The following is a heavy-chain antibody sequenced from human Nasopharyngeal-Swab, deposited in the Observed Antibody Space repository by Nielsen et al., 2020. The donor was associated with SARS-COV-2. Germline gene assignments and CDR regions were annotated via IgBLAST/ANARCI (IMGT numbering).Heavy chain of an antibody. CDR2: IYYSGST. CDR3: ARGRSRFGYCSGGSCYSFDY. Sequence: SETLSLTCTVSGGSISSYYWSWIRQPPGKGLEWIGYIYYSGSTNYNPSLKSRVTISVDTSKNQFSLKLSSVAAADTAVYYCARGRSRFGYCSGGSCYSFDYWGQGTLVTVSS. V-gene: IGHV4-59*12. J-gene: IGHJ4*02. CDR1: GGSISSYY. D-gene: IGHD2-15*01.